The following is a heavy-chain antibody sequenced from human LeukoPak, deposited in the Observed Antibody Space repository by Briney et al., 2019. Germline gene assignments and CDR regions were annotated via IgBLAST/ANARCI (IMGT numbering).Heavy chain of an antibody. CDR2: ISSSSSYI. D-gene: IGHD5-12*01. J-gene: IGHJ4*02. V-gene: IGHV3-21*01. CDR3: ARDIMNGGYSGYEDGFDY. CDR1: GFTFSIYS. Sequence: GGSLRLSCAASGFTFSIYSMKWVRQARGRGLEGVSSISSSSSYIYYADSVKGRFTISRDNAKNSLYLQMNSQRAEDTAVYYCARDIMNGGYSGYEDGFDYWGQGTLVTVSS.